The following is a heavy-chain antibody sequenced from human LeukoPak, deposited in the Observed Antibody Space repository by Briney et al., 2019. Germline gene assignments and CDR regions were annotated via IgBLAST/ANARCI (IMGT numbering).Heavy chain of an antibody. V-gene: IGHV5-51*01. CDR2: FYPAESRV. CDR1: GYTFANYW. Sequence: GESLKISCKVSGYTFANYWIGWARQMPGKGLEWVGIFYPAESRVRYGPSFRGQVTISVDKSISTAYLQWNSLKASDSAMYYCARSSKSAFDYWGQGTLVAVSS. D-gene: IGHD3-3*01. J-gene: IGHJ4*02. CDR3: ARSSKSAFDY.